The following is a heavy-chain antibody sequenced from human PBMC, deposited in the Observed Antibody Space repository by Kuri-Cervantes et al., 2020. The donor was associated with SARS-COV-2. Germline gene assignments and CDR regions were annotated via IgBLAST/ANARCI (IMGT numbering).Heavy chain of an antibody. Sequence: SVKVSCKASGGTFSSYAISWVRQAPGQGLEWMGGIIPIFGTANYAQKFQGRVTITTDESTSTAYMELSSLRSEDTTVYYCASFYGGNSGDAFDIWGQGTMVTVSS. CDR3: ASFYGGNSGDAFDI. CDR2: IIPIFGTA. V-gene: IGHV1-69*05. J-gene: IGHJ3*02. D-gene: IGHD4-23*01. CDR1: GGTFSSYA.